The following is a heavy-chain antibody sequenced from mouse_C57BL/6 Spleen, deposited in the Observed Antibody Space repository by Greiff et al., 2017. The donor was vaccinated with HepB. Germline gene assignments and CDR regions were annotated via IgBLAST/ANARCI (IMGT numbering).Heavy chain of an antibody. CDR1: GFTFTSYW. J-gene: IGHJ2*01. Sequence: QVQLQQPGTELVKPGASVKLSCKASGFTFTSYWMHWVKQRPGQGLEWIGNINPSNGGTNYNEKFKSKATLTVDKSSSTAYMQLSSLTSEDSAVYYCAREGGLRRAYFDYWGQGTTLTVSS. CDR3: AREGGLRRAYFDY. CDR2: INPSNGGT. V-gene: IGHV1-53*01. D-gene: IGHD2-2*01.